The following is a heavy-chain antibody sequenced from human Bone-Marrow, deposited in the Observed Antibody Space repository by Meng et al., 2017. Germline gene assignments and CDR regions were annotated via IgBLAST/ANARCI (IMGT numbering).Heavy chain of an antibody. Sequence: VQVVRSGAEVKTPGSSVKVSCKASGGSCRRYAISWLRQAPGQGLEWRGGITPIFGTANYAQKFQGRVTITADESTSTAYMELSSLSSEDTAVYYCARTNWEDWYFDLWGRGTLVTVSS. V-gene: IGHV1-69*01. CDR1: GGSCRRYA. D-gene: IGHD1-1*01. CDR2: ITPIFGTA. CDR3: ARTNWEDWYFDL. J-gene: IGHJ2*01.